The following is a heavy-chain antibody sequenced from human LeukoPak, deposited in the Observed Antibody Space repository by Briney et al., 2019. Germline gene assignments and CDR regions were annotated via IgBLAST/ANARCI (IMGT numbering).Heavy chain of an antibody. CDR3: ARNVGSSSSSADDY. D-gene: IGHD6-6*01. V-gene: IGHV4-34*01. CDR1: GGSFSGYY. Sequence: PSETLSLTCAVYGGSFSGYYWSWIRQPPGKGLEWIGEINHSGSTNYNPSLKSRVTISVDTPKNQFSLKLSSVTAADTAVYYCARNVGSSSSSADDYWGQGTLVTVSS. CDR2: INHSGST. J-gene: IGHJ4*02.